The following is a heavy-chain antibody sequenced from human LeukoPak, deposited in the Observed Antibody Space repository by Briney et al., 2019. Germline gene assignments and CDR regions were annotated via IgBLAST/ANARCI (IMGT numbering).Heavy chain of an antibody. CDR2: ISGSDGST. D-gene: IGHD3-22*01. J-gene: IGHJ4*02. Sequence: GGSLRLSCAASGFTFSSYAMSWVRQAPGKGLEWVSVISGSDGSTYYEDSVKGRFTISRDNSGNTLYLQMNSLRAEDTAVYYCAKRAHYYDSSRYYYSPFFDYWGQGALVTVSS. CDR1: GFTFSSYA. CDR3: AKRAHYYDSSRYYYSPFFDY. V-gene: IGHV3-23*01.